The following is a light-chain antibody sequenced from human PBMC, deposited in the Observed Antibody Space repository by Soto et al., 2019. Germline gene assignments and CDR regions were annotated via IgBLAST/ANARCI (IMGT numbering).Light chain of an antibody. Sequence: EIVMTQSPATLSVSPGERATLSCRASRSVSSNLAWHQQKPGQAPRLLIYGASTRATGIPARFSGSGSGTEFTLTISSLQSEDFAVYYCQQYNNWPRTFGQGTKLEIK. CDR3: QQYNNWPRT. CDR1: RSVSSN. J-gene: IGKJ2*01. CDR2: GAS. V-gene: IGKV3-15*01.